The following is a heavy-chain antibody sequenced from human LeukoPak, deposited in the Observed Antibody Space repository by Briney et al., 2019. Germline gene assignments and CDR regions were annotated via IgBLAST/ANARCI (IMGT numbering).Heavy chain of an antibody. Sequence: ASVKVSCKASGYTFTSYGISWVRPAPGQGLEWVGWISAYNGNTNYAQKLQGRVTMTTDTSTSTAYMELRSLRSDDTAVYYCARDPPPLYSSSFDYWGQGTLVTVSS. D-gene: IGHD6-6*01. CDR2: ISAYNGNT. CDR1: GYTFTSYG. J-gene: IGHJ4*02. V-gene: IGHV1-18*01. CDR3: ARDPPPLYSSSFDY.